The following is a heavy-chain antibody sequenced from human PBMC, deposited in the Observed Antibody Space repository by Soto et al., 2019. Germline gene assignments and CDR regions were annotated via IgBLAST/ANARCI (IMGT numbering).Heavy chain of an antibody. J-gene: IGHJ6*02. V-gene: IGHV4-59*01. Sequence: SETLSLTCTVSGGSIDTYYWSWIRQPPGKGLQWIGYIYYSGSTTYSPSLKSRVTISVDRSKNQFSLKLNSVTAADTAVYYCARDLWGYCGTDCYPLDVWGQGTTVTVSS. CDR1: GGSIDTYY. CDR3: ARDLWGYCGTDCYPLDV. CDR2: IYYSGST. D-gene: IGHD2-21*02.